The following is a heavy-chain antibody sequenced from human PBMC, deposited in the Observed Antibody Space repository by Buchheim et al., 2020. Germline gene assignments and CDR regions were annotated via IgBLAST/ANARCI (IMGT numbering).Heavy chain of an antibody. CDR2: VTTYKGNT. Sequence: QVQLVQSGAEMKKPGASVKVSCRASGFIFNNHDITWVRQAPGQGLEWMGWVTTYKGNTNYAQNFYGRVTMTRDTSATTAYLELRSLTSDDTATYYCARRDRYGDFFDSWGQGTL. J-gene: IGHJ4*02. CDR3: ARRDRYGDFFDS. D-gene: IGHD4/OR15-4a*01. CDR1: GFIFNNHD. V-gene: IGHV1-18*04.